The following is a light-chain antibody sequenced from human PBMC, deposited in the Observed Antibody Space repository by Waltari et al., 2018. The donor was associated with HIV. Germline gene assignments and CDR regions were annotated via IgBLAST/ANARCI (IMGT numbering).Light chain of an antibody. CDR1: QSVSSN. Sequence: EIVMTQSPATLSVSPGERATLSYRASQSVSSNLACYQQKPGQAPRLLIYGASPRATGMPARFSGSGSGTALTPTIISLQSEDFLVYYCQQYNNWPPITFGKGTRLEIK. J-gene: IGKJ5*01. V-gene: IGKV3-15*01. CDR3: QQYNNWPPIT. CDR2: GAS.